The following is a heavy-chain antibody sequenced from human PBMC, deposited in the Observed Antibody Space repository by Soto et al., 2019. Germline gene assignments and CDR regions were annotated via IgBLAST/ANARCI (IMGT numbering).Heavy chain of an antibody. CDR2: FDPEDGET. V-gene: IGHV1-24*01. CDR3: ATSGQRDYYYYGMDV. Sequence: AASVKVSCKVSGYTLTELSMHWVRRAPGKGLEWMGGFDPEDGETIYAQRFQGRVTMTEDTSTDTAYMELSSLRSEDTAVYYCATSGQRDYYYYGMDVWGQGTTVTVSS. D-gene: IGHD6-25*01. CDR1: GYTLTELS. J-gene: IGHJ6*02.